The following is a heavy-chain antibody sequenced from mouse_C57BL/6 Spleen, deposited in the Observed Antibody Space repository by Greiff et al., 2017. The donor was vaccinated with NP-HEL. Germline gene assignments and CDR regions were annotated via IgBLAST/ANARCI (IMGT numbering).Heavy chain of an antibody. V-gene: IGHV1-19*01. CDR2: INPYNGGT. CDR1: GYTFTDYY. J-gene: IGHJ4*01. D-gene: IGHD1-1*01. Sequence: VQLQQSGPVLVKPGASVKMSCKASGYTFTDYYMNWVKQSHGKSLEWIGVINPYNGGTSYNQQFKGKATLTADKSASTAYMELNSLTSEDSAVYYCARETTDYAMDYWGQGTSVTGSS. CDR3: ARETTDYAMDY.